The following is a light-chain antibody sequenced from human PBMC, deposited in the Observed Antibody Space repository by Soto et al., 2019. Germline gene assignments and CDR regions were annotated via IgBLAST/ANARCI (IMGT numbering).Light chain of an antibody. V-gene: IGKV1-33*01. CDR3: QQYDTRPFA. CDR1: QDINKY. Sequence: DIQMTQSPSSLSASVGDRVTITCQASQDINKYLSWYQQKPGKAPKLLIYDASNLEIGVPSRFSGSGSVTHFTFTINSLQPDDSATYYCQQYDTRPFAFGPGTKVEI. CDR2: DAS. J-gene: IGKJ3*01.